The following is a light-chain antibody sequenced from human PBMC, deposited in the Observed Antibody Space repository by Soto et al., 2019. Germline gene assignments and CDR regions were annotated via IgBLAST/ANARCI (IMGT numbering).Light chain of an antibody. J-gene: IGKJ1*01. CDR1: QSVRSK. CDR3: QQYDNWPRT. Sequence: EKVMTQSPATLSVSPGERATLSCGASQSVRSKVAWYQQKPGQPPRLLIYDASTRATGIPSRFSGSGSGTEFTLTISSLKSEDFAVYYCQQYDNWPRTFGQGTKVDIK. V-gene: IGKV3-15*01. CDR2: DAS.